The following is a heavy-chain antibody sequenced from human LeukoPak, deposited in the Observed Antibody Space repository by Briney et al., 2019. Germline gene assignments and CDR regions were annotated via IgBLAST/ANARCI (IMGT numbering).Heavy chain of an antibody. CDR2: IYPGDSDT. CDR3: ARFPGGTIFGVVRNWFDP. D-gene: IGHD3-3*01. Sequence: GESLKISCKGSGYSFTSYWIGWVRQMPGKGLEWMGIIYPGDSDTRYSPSFQGQVTISADKSIGTAYLQWSSLKASDTAMYYCARFPGGTIFGVVRNWFDPWGQGTLVTVSS. V-gene: IGHV5-51*01. CDR1: GYSFTSYW. J-gene: IGHJ5*02.